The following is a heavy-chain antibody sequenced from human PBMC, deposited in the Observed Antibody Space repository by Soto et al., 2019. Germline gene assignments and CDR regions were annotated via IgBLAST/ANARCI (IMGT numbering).Heavy chain of an antibody. Sequence: RSLGLACAAYGFTFSSYGMHWVRQAPGKGLEWVAVISYDGSNKYYADSVKGRFTISRDNSKNTLYLQMNSLRAEDTAVYYCAKDFLAKNRSRSRSFHYPCPGTLVT. J-gene: IGHJ4*02. D-gene: IGHD6-13*01. V-gene: IGHV3-30*18. CDR1: GFTFSSYG. CDR3: AKDFLAKNRSRSRSFHY. CDR2: ISYDGSNK.